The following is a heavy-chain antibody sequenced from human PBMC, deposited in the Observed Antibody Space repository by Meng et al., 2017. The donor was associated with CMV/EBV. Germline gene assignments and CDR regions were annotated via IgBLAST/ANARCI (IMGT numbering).Heavy chain of an antibody. V-gene: IGHV5-51*01. CDR2: IYTGDSDT. CDR3: ARRDGIGTTAYFDY. Sequence: QVSCKGSGYSFTSYWIGWVRQMPGKGLEWMGIIYTGDSDTRYSPSFQGQVTISADKSISTAYLQWSSLKASDTAMYYCARRDGIGTTAYFDYWGQGTLVTVSS. CDR1: GYSFTSYW. D-gene: IGHD1-7*01. J-gene: IGHJ4*02.